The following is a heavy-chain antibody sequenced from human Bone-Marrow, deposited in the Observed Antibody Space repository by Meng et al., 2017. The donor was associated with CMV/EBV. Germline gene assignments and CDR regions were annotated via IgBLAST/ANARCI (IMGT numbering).Heavy chain of an antibody. CDR1: GYTFTDYY. J-gene: IGHJ4*02. V-gene: IGHV1-2*02. D-gene: IGHD5-24*01. CDR3: ARDGGGMATIIDY. CDR2: INPNSGGT. Sequence: KASGYTFTDYYVHWVRQAPGQGLEWMGWINPNSGGTNYAQKFQGRVTMTRDTSISTAYMELSRLRSDDTAVYYCARDGGGMATIIDYWGQGTLVTVSS.